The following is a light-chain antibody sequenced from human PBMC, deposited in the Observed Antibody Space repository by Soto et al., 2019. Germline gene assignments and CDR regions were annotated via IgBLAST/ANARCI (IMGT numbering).Light chain of an antibody. CDR1: SSDVGGYNY. CDR2: EVN. CDR3: SSYAGSNNLV. V-gene: IGLV2-8*01. J-gene: IGLJ2*01. Sequence: QSALTQPPSASGSPGQSVTISCTGTSSDVGGYNYVSWYQQYPGKAPKLMIYEVNKRPSGVPDRFSGSKSGNTASLTVSGLQAEDEDDYYCSSYAGSNNLVFGGGTKLTVL.